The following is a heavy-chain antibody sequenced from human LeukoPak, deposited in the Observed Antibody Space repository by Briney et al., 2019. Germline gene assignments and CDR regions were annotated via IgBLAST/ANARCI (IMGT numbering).Heavy chain of an antibody. Sequence: GGSLRLSCAASGFTFSSYEMNWVRQAPGKGLEWVSYISSSGSTIYYADSVKGRFTISRDNAKNSLYLQMNSLRAEDTAVYYCATSRNWNDLDFHHWGQGTLVTVSS. CDR1: GFTFSSYE. CDR3: ATSRNWNDLDFHH. CDR2: ISSSGSTI. V-gene: IGHV3-48*03. J-gene: IGHJ1*01. D-gene: IGHD1-1*01.